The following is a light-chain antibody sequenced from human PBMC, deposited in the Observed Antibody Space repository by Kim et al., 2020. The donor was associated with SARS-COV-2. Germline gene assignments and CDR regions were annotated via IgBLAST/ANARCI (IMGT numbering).Light chain of an antibody. CDR3: QQYKEGPPHT. V-gene: IGKV3-15*01. CDR1: QSVSSN. CDR2: DAS. Sequence: EIVMTQSPATLSVSPGERATLSCRASQSVSSNLAWYQQRPGQAPRLLIYDASSRATGIPARFSGSGSGTAFTPTISSRLSDDFALFYYQQYKEGPPHTFGQWTKLEI. J-gene: IGKJ2*01.